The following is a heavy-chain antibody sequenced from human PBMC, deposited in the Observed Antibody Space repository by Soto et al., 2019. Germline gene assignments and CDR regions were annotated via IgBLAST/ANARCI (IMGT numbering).Heavy chain of an antibody. V-gene: IGHV1-69*06. CDR3: ARPSSDSTSVRCRPPYYYCARDV. CDR2: IIPIFVTS. Sequence: ASVKVSCKASAGTFMNHAISWVGQAPGQGLEWMGGIIPIFVTSNWAERFQCRVTFSADKSTATAYMNLSSLRSDDTAIYYCARPSSDSTSVRCRPPYYYCARDVWGKGPTGTVSA. J-gene: IGHJ6*04. D-gene: IGHD2-8*01. CDR1: AGTFMNHA.